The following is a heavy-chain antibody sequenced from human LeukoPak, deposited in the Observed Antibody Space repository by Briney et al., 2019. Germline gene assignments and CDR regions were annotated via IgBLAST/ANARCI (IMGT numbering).Heavy chain of an antibody. Sequence: SETLSLTCAVSDYSISSGYYWGWIRQPPGKGLEWIGSIYHSGSTYYNPSLKSRVTISVDTSKNHFSLKLSSVTAADTAVYYCARRSWPYYFDYWGQGTLVTVSS. V-gene: IGHV4-38-2*01. D-gene: IGHD6-13*01. J-gene: IGHJ4*02. CDR3: ARRSWPYYFDY. CDR2: IYHSGST. CDR1: DYSISSGYY.